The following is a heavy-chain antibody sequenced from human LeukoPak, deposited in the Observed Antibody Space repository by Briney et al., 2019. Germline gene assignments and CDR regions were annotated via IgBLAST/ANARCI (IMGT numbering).Heavy chain of an antibody. D-gene: IGHD3-9*01. CDR2: ISSSSSYI. CDR3: ARDPMYYDILTGYSPYYFDY. V-gene: IGHV3-21*01. Sequence: GGSLRLSCAASGFTFSSYSMNWVRQAPGKGLEWVSPISSSSSYIYYADSVEGRFTISRDNAKNSLYLQMNSLRAEDTAVYYCARDPMYYDILTGYSPYYFDYWGQGTLVTVSS. CDR1: GFTFSSYS. J-gene: IGHJ4*02.